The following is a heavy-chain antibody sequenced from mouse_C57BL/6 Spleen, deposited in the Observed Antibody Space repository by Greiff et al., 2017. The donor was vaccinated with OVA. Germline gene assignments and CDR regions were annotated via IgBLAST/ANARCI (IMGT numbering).Heavy chain of an antibody. CDR2: IRNKANGYTT. Sequence: EVKLMESGGGLVQPGGSLSLSCAASGFTFTDYYMSWVRQPPGKALEWLGFIRNKANGYTTEYSASVKGRFTISRDNSQSILYLQMNALRAEDSATYYCARSPYGNYWYFDVWGTGTTVTVSS. D-gene: IGHD2-1*01. V-gene: IGHV7-3*01. CDR3: ARSPYGNYWYFDV. J-gene: IGHJ1*03. CDR1: GFTFTDYY.